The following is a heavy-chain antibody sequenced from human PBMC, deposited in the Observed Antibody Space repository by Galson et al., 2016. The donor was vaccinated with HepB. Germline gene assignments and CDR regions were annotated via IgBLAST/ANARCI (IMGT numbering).Heavy chain of an antibody. CDR3: AKELWLFRHPGVGYLDY. J-gene: IGHJ4*02. CDR2: ISFDRTNK. V-gene: IGHV3-30*18. D-gene: IGHD2-21*01. CDR1: GFTFTTYG. Sequence: SLRLSCAASGFTFTTYGMHWVRRAPGKGLESVAIISFDRTNKYYADSVKGRFTVSRDNSKNTLYLQMNSLRAEDTAVYYCAKELWLFRHPGVGYLDYWGQGTLVTVSS.